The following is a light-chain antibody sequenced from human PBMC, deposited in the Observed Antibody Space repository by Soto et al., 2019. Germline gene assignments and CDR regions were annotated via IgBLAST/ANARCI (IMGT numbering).Light chain of an antibody. Sequence: EIVLTQSPATLSLSPGERATISCRASQSGGNNLAWYQQKPGQAPGLLIYEASTRATGIPARFSGSGSGTAFTLTISNLEPEDFAVYYCQQHANRPLTFGGGTKVEIK. CDR3: QQHANRPLT. V-gene: IGKV3-11*01. CDR2: EAS. CDR1: QSGGNN. J-gene: IGKJ4*01.